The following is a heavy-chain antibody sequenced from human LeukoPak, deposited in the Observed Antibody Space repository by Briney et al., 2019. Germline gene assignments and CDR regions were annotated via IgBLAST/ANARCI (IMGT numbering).Heavy chain of an antibody. V-gene: IGHV1-8*01. CDR2: MNPNSGNT. J-gene: IGHJ5*02. CDR1: GYTFTSYD. Sequence: ASVKVSCKASGYTFTSYDINRVRQATGQGLEWMGWMNPNSGNTGYAQKFQGRVTMTRNTSISTAYMELSSLRSEDTAVYYCARRVGATVNWFDPWGQGTLVTVSS. CDR3: ARRVGATVNWFDP. D-gene: IGHD1-26*01.